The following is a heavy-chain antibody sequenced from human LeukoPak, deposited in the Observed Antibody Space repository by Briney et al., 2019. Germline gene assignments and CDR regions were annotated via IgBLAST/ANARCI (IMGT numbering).Heavy chain of an antibody. CDR3: ARVPGGSFPHFDY. D-gene: IGHD3-16*01. V-gene: IGHV3-21*01. CDR2: ISSSSSYI. Sequence: NPGGSLRLSCAASGFTFSSYSMNWVRQAPGKGLEWVSSISSSSSYIYYADSVKGRFTISRDNAKNSLYLQMNSLRAEDTAVYYCARVPGGSFPHFDYWGQGTLVTVSS. CDR1: GFTFSSYS. J-gene: IGHJ4*02.